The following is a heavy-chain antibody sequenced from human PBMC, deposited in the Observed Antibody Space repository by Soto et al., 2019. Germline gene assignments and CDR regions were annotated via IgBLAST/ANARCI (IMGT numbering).Heavy chain of an antibody. Sequence: SETLSLTCTVSGGSISSGGYYWSWIRQHPGKGLEWIGYIYYSGSTYYNPSLKSRVTISVDTSKNQFSLKLSSVTAADTAVYYCASLTVTTGVNWFDPWGQGTLVTVSS. V-gene: IGHV4-31*03. CDR1: GGSISSGGYY. J-gene: IGHJ5*02. CDR3: ASLTVTTGVNWFDP. D-gene: IGHD4-4*01. CDR2: IYYSGST.